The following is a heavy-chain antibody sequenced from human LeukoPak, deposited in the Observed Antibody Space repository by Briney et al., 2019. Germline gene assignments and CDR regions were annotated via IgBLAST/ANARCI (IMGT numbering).Heavy chain of an antibody. Sequence: GESLKISCKGSGYSFTSYWIGWVRQMPGKGLEWMGIIYPGDSDTRYSPSFQGQVTISADKSISTAYLQWSSLKASDTAMYYCARRVIYDSSGYYKPYYFDYWGQGTLVTVSS. V-gene: IGHV5-51*01. D-gene: IGHD3-22*01. CDR3: ARRVIYDSSGYYKPYYFDY. CDR2: IYPGDSDT. CDR1: GYSFTSYW. J-gene: IGHJ4*02.